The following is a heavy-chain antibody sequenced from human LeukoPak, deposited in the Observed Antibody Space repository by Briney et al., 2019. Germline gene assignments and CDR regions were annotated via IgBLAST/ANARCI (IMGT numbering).Heavy chain of an antibody. Sequence: PSETLSLTCTVSGGSISTFSWSWIRQPPGKGLEWIGSIYINSTNYNPSFQSRVAIFSDTSKNQFFLRLQSFTTADTAVDYCGRDTTMASEMHYWGRGTLVTVSS. D-gene: IGHD5-24*01. V-gene: IGHV4-4*08. J-gene: IGHJ4*02. CDR1: GGSISTFS. CDR2: IYINST. CDR3: GRDTTMASEMHY.